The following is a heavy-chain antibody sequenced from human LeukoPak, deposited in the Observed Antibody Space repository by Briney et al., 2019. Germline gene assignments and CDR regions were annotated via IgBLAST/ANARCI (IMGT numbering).Heavy chain of an antibody. CDR1: GFTLSSCA. D-gene: IGHD2-15*01. Sequence: QPGGSLRLSCAASGFTLSSCAMSGVRQAPGRGLEGVSAISGSGGSTYYEDSVKGRFPISRDNSNHTLYLQMNSLRAEDTAVYYCAKGSSVGCSGGSRYSDYWGQGTLVTVSS. CDR3: AKGSSVGCSGGSRYSDY. CDR2: ISGSGGST. J-gene: IGHJ4*02. V-gene: IGHV3-23*01.